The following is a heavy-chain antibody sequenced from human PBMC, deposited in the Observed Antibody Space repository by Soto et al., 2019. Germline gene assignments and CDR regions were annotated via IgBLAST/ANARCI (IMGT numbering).Heavy chain of an antibody. Sequence: LQLQESGPGLVKPSGTLSLSCDVSGASVNTDTWWSWVRQSPGKGLEWIGEIYHIGDTNYNPSLTRRITMSIDNSTTKLSLRLPSVTAGGTAVFFCARVNQTIASVGSSDTWAQGILVTASS. D-gene: IGHD3-10*01. CDR2: IYHIGDT. J-gene: IGHJ5*02. V-gene: IGHV4-4*02. CDR3: ARVNQTIASVGSSDT. CDR1: GASVNTDTW.